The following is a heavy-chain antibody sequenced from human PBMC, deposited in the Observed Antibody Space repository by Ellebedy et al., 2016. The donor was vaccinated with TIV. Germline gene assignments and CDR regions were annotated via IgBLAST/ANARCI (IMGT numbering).Heavy chain of an antibody. Sequence: MPSETLSLTCAVYGGSFSGYYWSWIRQPPGKGLEWIGEINHSGSTNYNPSLKSRVTVSVDTSKNQFSLKLSSVTAADTGVYYCARAGGCSGGSCYSAGMDVWGQGTTVTVSS. CDR3: ARAGGCSGGSCYSAGMDV. CDR2: INHSGST. J-gene: IGHJ6*02. CDR1: GGSFSGYY. D-gene: IGHD2-15*01. V-gene: IGHV4-34*01.